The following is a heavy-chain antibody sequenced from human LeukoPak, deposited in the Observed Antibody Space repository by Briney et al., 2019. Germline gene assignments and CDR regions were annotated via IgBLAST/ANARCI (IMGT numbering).Heavy chain of an antibody. V-gene: IGHV3-30*02. J-gene: IGHJ4*02. CDR2: IRYDGSNK. CDR3: AKDYYDSSWVFDY. D-gene: IGHD3-22*01. Sequence: PGGSLRLSCAASGFTFSSYGMHWVRQAPGKGLEWVAFIRYDGSNKYYADSVKGRFTISRDNSKNTLYLQMNSLRAEDTAVYYCAKDYYDSSWVFDYWGQGTLVTVSS. CDR1: GFTFSSYG.